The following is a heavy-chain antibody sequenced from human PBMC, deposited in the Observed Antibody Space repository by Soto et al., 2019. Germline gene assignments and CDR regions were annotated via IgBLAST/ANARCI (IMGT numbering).Heavy chain of an antibody. J-gene: IGHJ4*01. D-gene: IGHD3-10*01. Sequence: QVQLVESGGGLVSPGGSLRLSCSASGFTFSDDYMSWIRQVPGKGLEWLSYISSSGRYTNYADSIKGRFIISRDNSNNSLYLQMNSLRVEDTAIYFCARKKTSADDFDYWGHGTLVTVSS. CDR2: ISSSGRYT. CDR1: GFTFSDDY. CDR3: ARKKTSADDFDY. V-gene: IGHV3-11*05.